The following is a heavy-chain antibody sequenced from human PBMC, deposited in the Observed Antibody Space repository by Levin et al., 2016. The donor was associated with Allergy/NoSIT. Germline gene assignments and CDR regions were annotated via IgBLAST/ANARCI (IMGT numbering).Heavy chain of an antibody. D-gene: IGHD3-22*01. Sequence: SETLSLTCAVYGGSFSGYYWSWIRQPPGKGLEWIGEINHSGSTNYNPSLKSRVTISVDTSKNQFSLKLSSVTAADTAVYYCARGHDSSGYYYSYWGQGTLVTVSS. CDR2: INHSGST. J-gene: IGHJ4*02. CDR3: ARGHDSSGYYYSY. V-gene: IGHV4-34*01. CDR1: GGSFSGYY.